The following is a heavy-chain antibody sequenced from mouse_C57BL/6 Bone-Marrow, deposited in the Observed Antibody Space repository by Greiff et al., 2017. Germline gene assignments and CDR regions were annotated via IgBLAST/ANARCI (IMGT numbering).Heavy chain of an antibody. CDR3: TPYGYDEG. CDR1: GFNIKDDY. D-gene: IGHD2-2*01. Sequence: VQLQQSGAELVRPGASVKLSCTASGFNIKDDYMHWVKQRPEQGLEWIGWIDPENGDTEYASKFQGKATITADTSSNTAYLQLSSLTSEDTAVYCSTPYGYDEGWGQGTLVTVSA. J-gene: IGHJ3*01. CDR2: IDPENGDT. V-gene: IGHV14-4*01.